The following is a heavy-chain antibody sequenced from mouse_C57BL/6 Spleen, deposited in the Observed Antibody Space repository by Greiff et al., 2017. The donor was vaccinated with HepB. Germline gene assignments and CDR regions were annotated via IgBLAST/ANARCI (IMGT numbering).Heavy chain of an antibody. V-gene: IGHV1-82*01. J-gene: IGHJ4*01. CDR2: IYPGDGDT. D-gene: IGHD3-1*01. CDR1: GYAFSSSW. Sequence: VQLQQSGPELVKPGASVKISCKASGYAFSSSWMNWVKQRPGKGLEWIGRIYPGDGDTNYNGKFKGKATLTADKSSSTAYMQLSSLTSEDSAVYFCARRATGTFPDYWGQGTSVTVSS. CDR3: ARRATGTFPDY.